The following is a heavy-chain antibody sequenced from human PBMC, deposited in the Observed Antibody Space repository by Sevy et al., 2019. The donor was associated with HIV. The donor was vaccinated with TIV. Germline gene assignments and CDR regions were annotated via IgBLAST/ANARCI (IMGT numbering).Heavy chain of an antibody. CDR2: VHHSGSS. CDR3: ARIQQVVNYYNYYGLDV. J-gene: IGHJ6*02. CDR1: GGSLGGYY. Sequence: SETLSLTCSVYGGSLGGYYWSWIRQSPGRGLEWIGEVHHSGSSNYNPSFKSRVTMSVDRSKNQFSLNLSSVTAADAAVYYCARIQQVVNYYNYYGLDVWGQGTTVTVSS. D-gene: IGHD6-13*01. V-gene: IGHV4-34*01.